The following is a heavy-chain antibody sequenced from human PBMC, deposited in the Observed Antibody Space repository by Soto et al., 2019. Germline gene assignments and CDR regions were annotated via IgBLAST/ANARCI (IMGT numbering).Heavy chain of an antibody. J-gene: IGHJ6*02. V-gene: IGHV4-34*01. CDR2: INHSGST. CDR3: ARPVLATRFYYCYVMDL. D-gene: IGHD1-26*01. Sequence: SKPLSLTCAVYGGSLSGYYWSWIRQPPGKGLEWIGEINHSGSTNYNPSLKSRVTISVDTAKNQFSLKLISVTAADTAVYYCARPVLATRFYYCYVMDLCGQGTTVT. CDR1: GGSLSGYY.